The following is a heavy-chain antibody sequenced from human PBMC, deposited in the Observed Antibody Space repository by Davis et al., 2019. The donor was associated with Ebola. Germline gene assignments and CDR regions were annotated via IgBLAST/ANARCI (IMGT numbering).Heavy chain of an antibody. CDR3: ARHYYDSSGYYHNWFDP. J-gene: IGHJ5*02. CDR1: GGSISSYY. D-gene: IGHD3-22*01. CDR2: IYYSGST. V-gene: IGHV4-59*01. Sequence: SETLSLTCTVSGGSISSYYWSWIRQPPGKGLEWIGYIYYSGSTNYNPSLKSRVTISVDTSKNQFSLKLSSVTAADTAVYYCARHYYDSSGYYHNWFDPWGQGTLVTASS.